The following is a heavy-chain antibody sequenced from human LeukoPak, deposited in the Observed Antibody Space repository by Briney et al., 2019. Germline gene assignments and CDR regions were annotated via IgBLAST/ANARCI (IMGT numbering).Heavy chain of an antibody. V-gene: IGHV1-69*13. CDR3: ARHVSTTGTTGYYYFDY. D-gene: IGHD1-1*01. CDR1: GGTFSSYA. Sequence: SVKVSCKASGGTFSSYAIRWVPQAPGQGLEWIGGIIPIFGTANYAQKFQGRVTITADESTSTAYMELSSLRSEDTAVYYCARHVSTTGTTGYYYFDYWGQGTLVTVSS. CDR2: IIPIFGTA. J-gene: IGHJ4*02.